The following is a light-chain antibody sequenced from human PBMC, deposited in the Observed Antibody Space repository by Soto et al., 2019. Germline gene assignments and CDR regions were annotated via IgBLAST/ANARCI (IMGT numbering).Light chain of an antibody. CDR1: TSNIGTFY. CDR3: AAWDDNLNAYV. V-gene: IGLV1-47*02. J-gene: IGLJ1*01. CDR2: LGD. Sequence: QSGLTQPPSASATPGHTVTISCSGSTSNIGTFYVYCYQHLPGTAPKLLIYLGDQRASGVSDRFSGSKSGTSASLAINGLRSDDEADYYCAAWDDNLNAYVFGSGTKVTVL.